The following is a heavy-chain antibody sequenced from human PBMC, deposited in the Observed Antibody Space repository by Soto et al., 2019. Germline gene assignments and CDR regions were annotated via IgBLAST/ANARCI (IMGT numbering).Heavy chain of an antibody. D-gene: IGHD1-26*01. CDR3: AREGEQPPRWVYFDY. CDR2: IKQEERET. Sequence: GGSLSLSCAASGFPFSSCWISCVRQAPGQGLKWVANIKQEERETYYAGSVKGRFTSSRDNAKNALYLQMNSLRSEDTVVYYCAREGEQPPRWVYFDYWGQGTLVTVS. V-gene: IGHV3-7*03. CDR1: GFPFSSCW. J-gene: IGHJ4*02.